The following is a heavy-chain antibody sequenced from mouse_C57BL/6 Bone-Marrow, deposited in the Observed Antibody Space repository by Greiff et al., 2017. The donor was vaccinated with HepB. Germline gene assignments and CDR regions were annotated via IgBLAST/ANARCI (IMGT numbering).Heavy chain of an antibody. CDR2: IWSGGST. CDR1: GFSLTSYG. J-gene: IGHJ4*01. D-gene: IGHD2-4*01. V-gene: IGHV2-2*01. CDR3: ARGGIYYDYDGRGGYAMDY. Sequence: VKLQESGPGLVQPSQSLSITCTVSGFSLTSYGVHWVRQSPGKGLEWLGVIWSGGSTDYNAAFISRLSISKDNSKSQVFFKMNSLQADDTAIYYWARGGIYYDYDGRGGYAMDYWGQGTSVTVSS.